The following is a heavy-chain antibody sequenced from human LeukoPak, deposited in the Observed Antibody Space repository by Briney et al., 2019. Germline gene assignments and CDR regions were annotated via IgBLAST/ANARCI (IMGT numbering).Heavy chain of an antibody. CDR3: ARDSRANWGLGRLDY. CDR1: GGSISGYY. D-gene: IGHD7-27*01. CDR2: IYDSGSS. Sequence: SETLSLTCSVSGGSISGYYWSWIRQPPGKGLEWIGYIYDSGSSKYNPSRKSRVNISVDTSKDQFSLKMRDVTTADPAVYFCARDSRANWGLGRLDYWGQGTMVTVSS. V-gene: IGHV4-59*01. J-gene: IGHJ4*02.